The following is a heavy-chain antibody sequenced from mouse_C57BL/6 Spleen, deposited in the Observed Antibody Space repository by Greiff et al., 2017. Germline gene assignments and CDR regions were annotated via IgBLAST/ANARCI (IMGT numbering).Heavy chain of an antibody. J-gene: IGHJ4*01. CDR3: ARSPRLHAMDY. CDR1: GYTFTSYW. D-gene: IGHD3-2*02. V-gene: IGHV1-61*01. CDR2: IYPSDSET. Sequence: VQLQQPGAELVRPGSSVKLSCKASGYTFTSYWMDWVKQRPGQGLEWIGNIYPSDSETHYNQKFKDKATLTVDKSSSTAYMQLSSLTSEDSAVYYCARSPRLHAMDYWGQGTSVTVSS.